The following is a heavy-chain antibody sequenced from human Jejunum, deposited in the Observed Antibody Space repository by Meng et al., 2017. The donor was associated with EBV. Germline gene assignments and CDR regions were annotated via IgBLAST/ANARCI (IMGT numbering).Heavy chain of an antibody. CDR2: ISAYNGNT. V-gene: IGHV1-18*01. D-gene: IGHD3-10*01. CDR3: ALTPESSGIWWFDP. J-gene: IGHJ5*02. CDR1: GYTFTNYD. Sequence: QVQLVQSGAEVKKPGASVKVHCKASGYTFTNYDINWARQAPGQGLEWMGWISAYNGNTNYAQKLQGRVTMTTDTSTSTAYMELRSLRSDDTAVYYCALTPESSGIWWFDPWGQGTLVTVSS.